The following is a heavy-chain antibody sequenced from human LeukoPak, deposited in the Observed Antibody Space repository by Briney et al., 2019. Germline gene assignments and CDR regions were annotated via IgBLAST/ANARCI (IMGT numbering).Heavy chain of an antibody. Sequence: SETLSLTCTVSGYSISSGYYWGWIRQPPGKGLEWIGSIYHSGSTYYNPSLKSRVTISVDTSKNQFSLKLSSVTAADTAVYYCARTYYYDSSGYYDAFDIWGQGTMVTVSS. CDR1: GYSISSGYY. CDR3: ARTYYYDSSGYYDAFDI. J-gene: IGHJ3*02. V-gene: IGHV4-38-2*02. CDR2: IYHSGST. D-gene: IGHD3-22*01.